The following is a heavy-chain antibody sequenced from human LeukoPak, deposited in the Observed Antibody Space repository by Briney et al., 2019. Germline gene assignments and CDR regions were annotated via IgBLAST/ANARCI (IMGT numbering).Heavy chain of an antibody. CDR2: IYHSGST. V-gene: IGHV4-30-2*01. D-gene: IGHD1-26*01. CDR3: ARGVGAPTDYYYYGMDV. Sequence: SETLSLTCAVSGGSISSGGYSWSWIWQPPGKGLEWIGYIYHSGSTYYNPSLKSRVTISVDRSKNQFSLKLSSVTAADTAVYYCARGVGAPTDYYYYGMDVWGQGTTVTVSS. CDR1: GGSISSGGYS. J-gene: IGHJ6*02.